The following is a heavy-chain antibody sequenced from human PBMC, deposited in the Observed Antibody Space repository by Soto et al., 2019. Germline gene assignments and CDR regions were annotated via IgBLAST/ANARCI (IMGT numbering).Heavy chain of an antibody. V-gene: IGHV1-18*01. CDR1: GYTFTSYG. D-gene: IGHD6-13*01. CDR2: ISAYNGNT. CDR3: ASGSSSWSSPESYYYYGMDV. J-gene: IGHJ6*02. Sequence: QVQLVQSGAEVKKPGASVKVSCKASGYTFTSYGISWVRQAPGQGLEWMGWISAYNGNTNYAQKLQGRVTMTTDTSTSTAYMELRSLRSDDTAVFYCASGSSSWSSPESYYYYGMDVWGQGTTVTVSS.